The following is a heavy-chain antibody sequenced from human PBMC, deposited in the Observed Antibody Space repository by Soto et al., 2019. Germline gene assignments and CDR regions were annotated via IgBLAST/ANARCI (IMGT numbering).Heavy chain of an antibody. V-gene: IGHV4-39*01. Sequence: QLQLQESGPGLVKPSETLSLTCTVSGGSISSSSYYWGWIRQPPGKGLEWIGSIYYSGSTYYNPSLKSRVTISVDTSKNQFSLKLSSVTAADTAVYYCARGWLAYWYFDLWGRGTLVTVSS. D-gene: IGHD6-19*01. CDR3: ARGWLAYWYFDL. CDR2: IYYSGST. J-gene: IGHJ2*01. CDR1: GGSISSSSYY.